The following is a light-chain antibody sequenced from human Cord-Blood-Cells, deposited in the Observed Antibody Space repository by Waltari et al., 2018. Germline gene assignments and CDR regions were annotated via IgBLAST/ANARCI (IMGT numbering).Light chain of an antibody. V-gene: IGLV2-8*01. CDR1: RSDVGGYHY. J-gene: IGLJ1*01. CDR3: SSYAGSNNYV. Sequence: QFALTQPPSASGYPGHSVTIHCTATRSDVGGYHYGSLYQQHPGKAPKLMIYEVSKRPSGVPDRFSGSKSGNTASLTVSGLQAEDEADYYCSSYAGSNNYVFGTGTKVTVL. CDR2: EVS.